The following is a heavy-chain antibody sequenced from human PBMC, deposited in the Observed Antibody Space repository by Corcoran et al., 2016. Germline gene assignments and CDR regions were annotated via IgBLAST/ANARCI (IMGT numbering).Heavy chain of an antibody. Sequence: EVQLVESGGGLVQPGGSLRLSCAASGFTFSSYWMSWVRQAPGKGLEWVANIKQDGSEKYYVDSVKGRFTISRDNAKNSLYLQMNSLRAEDTAVYYCARDFQYQLLRWFDPWGQGTLVTVSS. V-gene: IGHV3-7*01. CDR1: GFTFSSYW. CDR2: IKQDGSEK. D-gene: IGHD2-2*01. CDR3: ARDFQYQLLRWFDP. J-gene: IGHJ5*02.